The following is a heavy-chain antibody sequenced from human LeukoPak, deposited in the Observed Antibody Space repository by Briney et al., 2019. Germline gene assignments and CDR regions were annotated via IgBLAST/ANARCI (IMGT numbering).Heavy chain of an antibody. J-gene: IGHJ4*02. V-gene: IGHV3-23*01. CDR2: ISGSGGST. CDR1: GFTFSSYA. D-gene: IGHD3-22*01. Sequence: GGSLRLSCAASGFTFSSYAMSWVRQAPGKGLEWVSAISGSGGSTYYADSVKGRFTISRDNSKNTLYLQMNSLRAEDTAVYYCARGRYYYDSSGYYSGQSYFDYWGQGTLVTVSS. CDR3: ARGRYYYDSSGYYSGQSYFDY.